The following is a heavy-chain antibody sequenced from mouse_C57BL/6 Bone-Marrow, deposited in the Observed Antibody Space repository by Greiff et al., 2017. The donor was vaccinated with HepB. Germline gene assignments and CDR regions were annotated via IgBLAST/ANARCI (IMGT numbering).Heavy chain of an antibody. CDR2: IRLKSDNYAT. Sequence: EVQRVESGGGLVQPGGSMKLSCVASGFTFSNYWMNWVRQSPEKGLEWVAQIRLKSDNYATHYAESVKGRFTISRDDSKSSVYLQMNNLRAEDTGIYYCTTFITTVVATPYWGQGTLVTVSA. D-gene: IGHD1-1*01. CDR1: GFTFSNYW. J-gene: IGHJ3*01. CDR3: TTFITTVVATPY. V-gene: IGHV6-3*01.